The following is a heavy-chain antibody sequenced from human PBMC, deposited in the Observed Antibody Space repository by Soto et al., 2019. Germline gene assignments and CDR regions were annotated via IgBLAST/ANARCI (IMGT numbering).Heavy chain of an antibody. CDR2: IWYDGSNK. V-gene: IGHV3-33*01. CDR3: ARDLDYYGSGSYYNPNWFDP. J-gene: IGHJ5*02. D-gene: IGHD3-10*01. Sequence: GGSLRLSCAASGFTFSSYGMHWVRQAPGKGLEWVAVIWYDGSNKYYADSVKGRFTISRDNSKNTLYLQMNSLRAEDTAVYYCARDLDYYGSGSYYNPNWFDPWGQGTLVTVSS. CDR1: GFTFSSYG.